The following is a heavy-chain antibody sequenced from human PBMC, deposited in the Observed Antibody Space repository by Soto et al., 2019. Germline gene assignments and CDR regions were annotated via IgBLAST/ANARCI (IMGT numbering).Heavy chain of an antibody. CDR3: ARIIGYCRNNDCSWTFDI. J-gene: IGHJ3*02. V-gene: IGHV5-51*01. CDR2: FYPGDSTS. Sequence: PGESLKISCKTSGYSFISYWVALVRQKPGKGLEWMGTFYPGDSTSTYSPSFQGQVTISVDKSISTAYLHLSSLKASDTAMYYCARIIGYCRNNDCSWTFDIWGQGTTVTVS. CDR1: GYSFISYW. D-gene: IGHD2-2*03.